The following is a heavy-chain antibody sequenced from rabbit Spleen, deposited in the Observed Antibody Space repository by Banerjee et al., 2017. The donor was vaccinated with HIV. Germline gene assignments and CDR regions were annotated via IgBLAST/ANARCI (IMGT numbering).Heavy chain of an antibody. V-gene: IGHV1S45*01. Sequence: QEQLEESGGGLVQPGGSLKLSCTASGFSFSSSYWICWVRQAPGKGLEWIACIRAGGSGDTYYASWAKGRFTISKTSSTTVTLQMASLTAADTAAYFCARGYDGYSYAINLWGPGTLVTVS. CDR1: GFSFSSSYW. D-gene: IGHD6-1*01. J-gene: IGHJ4*01. CDR2: IRAGGSGDT. CDR3: ARGYDGYSYAINL.